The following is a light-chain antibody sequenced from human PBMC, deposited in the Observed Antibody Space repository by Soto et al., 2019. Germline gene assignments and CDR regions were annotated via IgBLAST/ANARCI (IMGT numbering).Light chain of an antibody. J-gene: IGKJ2*01. Sequence: EIVMTQSPATLSVSPGERATLSCRASQSVSSNLAWYQQKPGQAPRLLIYGASTRATGIPARFSGSGSGKEFTLTNSSLQSEDFAVYYCQQYNNWPPGTFGQGPKLEIK. CDR1: QSVSSN. CDR3: QQYNNWPPGT. CDR2: GAS. V-gene: IGKV3-15*01.